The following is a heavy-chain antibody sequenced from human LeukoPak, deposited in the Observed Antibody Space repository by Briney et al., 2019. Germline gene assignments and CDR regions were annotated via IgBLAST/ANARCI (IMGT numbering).Heavy chain of an antibody. CDR2: ISGSGGNT. Sequence: GGSLRLSCAASGFTFSSYAMSWVRQAPGKGLEWVSAISGSGGNTYYADSVKGRFTISRDNSKNTLYLQVNSLRAEDTAVYYCAKDRSGWYVWDFWGQRTLVTVSS. CDR1: GFTFSSYA. CDR3: AKDRSGWYVWDF. J-gene: IGHJ4*02. D-gene: IGHD6-19*01. V-gene: IGHV3-23*01.